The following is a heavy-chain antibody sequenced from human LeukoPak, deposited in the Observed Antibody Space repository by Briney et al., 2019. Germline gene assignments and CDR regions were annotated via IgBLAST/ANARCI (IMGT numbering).Heavy chain of an antibody. V-gene: IGHV3-30*18. CDR2: ISYDGSNK. Sequence: GGSLRLSCAASGFTFSSYGMHWVRQAPGKGLEWVAVISYDGSNKYYADSVKGRFTISRDNSKNTLYLQMNSLRAEDTAVYYCAKGGRTTVTLDYWGQGTLVTVSS. D-gene: IGHD4-11*01. CDR1: GFTFSSYG. CDR3: AKGGRTTVTLDY. J-gene: IGHJ4*02.